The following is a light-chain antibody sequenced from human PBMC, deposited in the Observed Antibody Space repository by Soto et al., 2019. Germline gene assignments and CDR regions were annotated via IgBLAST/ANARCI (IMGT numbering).Light chain of an antibody. J-gene: IGKJ2*01. V-gene: IGKV1-5*01. CDR3: QQSYTTPVYS. Sequence: DIQMTQSPSTLSASVGDRVSITCRASQNIRGWLAWYQQKPGKAPKLLIYDGSSLQSGVPSRFSGRESGAEFTLTISGLQPDDFATYYCQQSYTTPVYSFGQGTKLEIK. CDR2: DGS. CDR1: QNIRGW.